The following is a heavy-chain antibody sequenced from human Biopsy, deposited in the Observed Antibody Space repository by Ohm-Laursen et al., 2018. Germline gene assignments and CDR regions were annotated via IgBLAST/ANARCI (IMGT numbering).Heavy chain of an antibody. Sequence: PSETLSLTCTVSGDSVTKYYWSWIRQPPGKGLEWIGHIYYSVTTNYNPSLKSRVSISVDTSRNQVSLTLSSVTAADTAVYYWARDSGNLSASNFKSYPYYDMDVWGQGTKVTVSS. J-gene: IGHJ6*02. CDR3: ARDSGNLSASNFKSYPYYDMDV. D-gene: IGHD4-11*01. V-gene: IGHV4-59*02. CDR2: IYYSVTT. CDR1: GDSVTKYY.